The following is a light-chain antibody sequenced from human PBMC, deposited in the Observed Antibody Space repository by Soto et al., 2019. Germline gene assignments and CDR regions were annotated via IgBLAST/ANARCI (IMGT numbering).Light chain of an antibody. CDR3: QQRSNWPPIT. Sequence: EIVLTQSPATLSLSPGERATLSCRASQSVSSYFAWYQQKPGQAPRLLIYDASNRATGIPARFIGSGSGTAFSLTISSLEPEDFAVYYCQQRSNWPPITFGQGTQLEIK. V-gene: IGKV3-11*01. CDR1: QSVSSY. CDR2: DAS. J-gene: IGKJ5*01.